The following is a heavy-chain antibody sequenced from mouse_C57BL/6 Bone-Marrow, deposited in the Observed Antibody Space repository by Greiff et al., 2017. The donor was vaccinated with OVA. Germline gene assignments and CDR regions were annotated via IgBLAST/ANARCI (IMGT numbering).Heavy chain of an antibody. J-gene: IGHJ3*01. CDR2: IHPSDSDT. CDR3: AIKEIMDAWGAY. CDR1: GYTFTRYL. D-gene: IGHD1-1*02. V-gene: IGHV1-74*01. Sequence: VQGVESGAELVKPGASVKVSCKASGYTFTRYLMHWVKQRPGQGLEWIGRIHPSDSDTNDNQKFKGKATLTVDKSSSTAYMQRSSLTAEDSAVYDCAIKEIMDAWGAYWGQGTLVTVSA.